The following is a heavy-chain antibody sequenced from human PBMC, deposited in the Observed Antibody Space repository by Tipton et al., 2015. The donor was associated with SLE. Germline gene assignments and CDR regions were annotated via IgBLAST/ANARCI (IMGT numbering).Heavy chain of an antibody. CDR3: ARGLSNSGYPDY. Sequence: GSLRLSCAASGFTFSSYSMNWVRQAPGKGLEWVSSIISGDTFIYYADSVKGRFTISRDNSKNSLYLQMNSLRAEDTAMYYCARGLSNSGYPDYWGQGTLVTVSS. CDR1: GFTFSSYS. CDR2: IISGDTFI. D-gene: IGHD3-22*01. J-gene: IGHJ4*02. V-gene: IGHV3-21*01.